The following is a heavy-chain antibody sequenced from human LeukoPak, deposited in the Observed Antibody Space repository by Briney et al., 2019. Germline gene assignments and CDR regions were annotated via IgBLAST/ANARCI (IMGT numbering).Heavy chain of an antibody. CDR3: AGPGGYSDWLPYGY. CDR2: IYHSGNT. J-gene: IGHJ4*02. CDR1: GYSISSGYY. V-gene: IGHV4-38-2*02. Sequence: SETLSLTCTVSGYSISSGYYWAWIRQPPGKGLQWIGNIYHSGNTYYNPSLKSRVTISVDTSKNQFSLKLSSVTAADTAVYYCAGPGGYSDWLPYGYWGQGTLVTVSS. D-gene: IGHD3-9*01.